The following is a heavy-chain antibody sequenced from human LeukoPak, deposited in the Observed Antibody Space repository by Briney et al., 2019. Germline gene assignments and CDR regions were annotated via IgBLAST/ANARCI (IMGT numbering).Heavy chain of an antibody. CDR3: ARGGGSGPPYNWFDP. CDR1: GYIFTSYN. CDR2: INPSGGST. Sequence: ASVKVSCKTSGYIFTSYNMHWVRQAPGRGLEWMGIINPSGGSTRYAQKFQGRVTMTRDTSTSTFYMELSSLRSEDTAVYYCARGGGSGPPYNWFDPWGQGTLVTVSS. D-gene: IGHD6-19*01. J-gene: IGHJ5*02. V-gene: IGHV1-46*01.